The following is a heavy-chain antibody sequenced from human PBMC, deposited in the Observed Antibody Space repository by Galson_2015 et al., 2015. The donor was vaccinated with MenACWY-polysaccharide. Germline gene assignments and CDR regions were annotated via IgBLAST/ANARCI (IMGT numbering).Heavy chain of an antibody. Sequence: SATLSLTCTASRGSISRYYWSWIRLPAGEGREWIGRISTRGSTTYNPSLNSRVPMSIDEPNTQGSLRLTSLTAADTAVYFGARAEYNGYESHLKYWGPGTLVAVSS. V-gene: IGHV4-4*07. CDR2: ISTRGST. D-gene: IGHD5-12*01. CDR3: ARAEYNGYESHLKY. CDR1: RGSISRYY. J-gene: IGHJ4*02.